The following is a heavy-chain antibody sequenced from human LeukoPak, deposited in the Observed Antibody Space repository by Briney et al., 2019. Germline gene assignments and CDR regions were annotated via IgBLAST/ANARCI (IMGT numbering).Heavy chain of an antibody. D-gene: IGHD3-10*02. CDR3: ARHRGYYVKGFDY. Sequence: PSETLSLTCTVSGGSISSSSHYWGWIRQPPGKGLEWIGTIYYSGSTNYNPSLKSRVTISVDTSKNQFSLKLSSVTAADTAVYYCARHRGYYVKGFDYWGQGTLVTVSS. CDR1: GGSISSSSHY. V-gene: IGHV4-39*01. CDR2: IYYSGST. J-gene: IGHJ4*02.